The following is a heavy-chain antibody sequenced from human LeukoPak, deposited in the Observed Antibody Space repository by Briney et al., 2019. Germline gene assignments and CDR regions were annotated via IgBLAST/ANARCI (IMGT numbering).Heavy chain of an antibody. Sequence: PGGSLRLSCAASGFTFSSYGMHWVRQAPGKGLEWVAFIRYDGSNKYYADSVEGRFTISRDNSKNTLYLQMNSLRAEDTAVYYCAKILGEYYDSGPYGYWGQGTLVTVSS. CDR3: AKILGEYYDSGPYGY. D-gene: IGHD3-22*01. V-gene: IGHV3-30*02. CDR2: IRYDGSNK. J-gene: IGHJ4*02. CDR1: GFTFSSYG.